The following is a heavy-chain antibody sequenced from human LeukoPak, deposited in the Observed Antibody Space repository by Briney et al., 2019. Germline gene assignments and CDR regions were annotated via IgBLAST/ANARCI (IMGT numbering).Heavy chain of an antibody. Sequence: PGGSLRLSCAASGFTVSSYYMSWVRQAPGKGLEWVSFIYSDGSTYYADSVEGRFTVSRDNSKDTLFLQLNSLRPEDTAVYYCVREDYSDFSGQKYFQDWGQGTLVTVSS. D-gene: IGHD3-22*01. CDR3: VREDYSDFSGQKYFQD. J-gene: IGHJ1*01. CDR2: IYSDGST. CDR1: GFTVSSYY. V-gene: IGHV3-66*01.